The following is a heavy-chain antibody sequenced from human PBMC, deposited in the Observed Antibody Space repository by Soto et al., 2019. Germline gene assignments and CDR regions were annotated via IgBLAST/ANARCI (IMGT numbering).Heavy chain of an antibody. CDR3: ARERTSMVRGVNYDY. CDR1: GFTFSSYN. V-gene: IGHV3-48*02. CDR2: ISSSSSTM. J-gene: IGHJ4*02. D-gene: IGHD3-10*01. Sequence: GGSLSLSCAASGFTFSSYNMNWVRQAPGKGLEWVSYISSSSSTMYYADSVKGRFTISRDNAKNSLYLQMNSLRDEDTAVYYCARERTSMVRGVNYDYWGQGTLVTVSS.